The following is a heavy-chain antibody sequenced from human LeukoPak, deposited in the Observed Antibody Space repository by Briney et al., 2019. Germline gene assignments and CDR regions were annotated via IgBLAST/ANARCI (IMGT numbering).Heavy chain of an antibody. CDR3: ARGSSSSPYGMDV. Sequence: GGSLRLSCAASGFTVSSNYMSWVRQAPGKGLEWVSVIYSGGSTYYADSVKGRLTISRDNSKNTLYLQMNSLRAEDTAVYYCARGSSSSPYGMDVWGQGTTVTVSS. D-gene: IGHD6-6*01. CDR1: GFTVSSNY. J-gene: IGHJ6*02. V-gene: IGHV3-53*01. CDR2: IYSGGST.